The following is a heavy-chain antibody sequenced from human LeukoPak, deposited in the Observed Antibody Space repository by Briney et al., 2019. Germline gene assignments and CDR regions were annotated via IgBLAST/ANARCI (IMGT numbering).Heavy chain of an antibody. Sequence: PGGSLRLSCAASGFTFNRNAISWVRQAPGKGLEWVPTIGGSGDKTFYADSVKGRFTISRDNSKNMVHLQMNSLTGGDTALYYCVRRGDASSGWGDHDFWGQGALVTVSS. CDR3: VRRGDASSGWGDHDF. V-gene: IGHV3-23*01. D-gene: IGHD6-19*01. CDR2: IGGSGDKT. CDR1: GFTFNRNA. J-gene: IGHJ4*02.